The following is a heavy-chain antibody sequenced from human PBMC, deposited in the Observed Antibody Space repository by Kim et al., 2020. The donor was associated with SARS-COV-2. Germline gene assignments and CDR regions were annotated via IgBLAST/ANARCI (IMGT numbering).Heavy chain of an antibody. CDR3: ARVYGSGSYYNPFDY. V-gene: IGHV3-30-3*01. CDR2: ISYDGSNK. Sequence: GGSLRLSCAASGFTFSSYAMHWVHQAPGKGLEWVAVISYDGSNKYYADSVKGRFTISRDNSKNTLYLQMNSLRAEDTAVYYCARVYGSGSYYNPFDYWG. CDR1: GFTFSSYA. D-gene: IGHD3-10*01. J-gene: IGHJ4*01.